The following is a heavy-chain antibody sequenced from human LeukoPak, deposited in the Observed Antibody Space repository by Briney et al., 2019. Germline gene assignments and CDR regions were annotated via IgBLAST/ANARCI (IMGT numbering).Heavy chain of an antibody. D-gene: IGHD3-22*01. V-gene: IGHV1-18*01. CDR2: ISAYNGNT. J-gene: IGHJ3*02. CDR1: GYTFTSYG. CDR3: ARDHYYDSSGYRGGDAFDI. Sequence: ASVKVSCKASGYTFTSYGISWVRQAPGQGLEWMGWISAYNGNTNYAQKLQGRVTMTTDTSTSTAYMELRSLRSDDTAVYYCARDHYYDSSGYRGGDAFDIWGQGTMVTVSS.